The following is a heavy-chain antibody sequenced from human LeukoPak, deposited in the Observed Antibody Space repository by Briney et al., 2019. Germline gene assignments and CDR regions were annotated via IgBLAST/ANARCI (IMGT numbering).Heavy chain of an antibody. CDR3: AITLTTVTTRDGY. V-gene: IGHV3-23*01. CDR1: GFTFSSYA. CDR2: ISGSGGST. Sequence: GGSLRLSCAASGFTFSSYAMSWVRQAPGKGLEWVSAISGSGGSTYYADSVKGRFTISRDNSKNPLYLQMDSLRAEDPAVYYCAITLTTVTTRDGYWGQGTLVTVSS. J-gene: IGHJ4*02. D-gene: IGHD4-17*01.